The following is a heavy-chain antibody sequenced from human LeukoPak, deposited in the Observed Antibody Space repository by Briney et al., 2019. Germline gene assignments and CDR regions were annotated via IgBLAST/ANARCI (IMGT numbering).Heavy chain of an antibody. CDR2: INTYNGNA. D-gene: IGHD2/OR15-2a*01. CDR1: GYTFTTYG. Sequence: ASVKVSCKASGYTFTTYGISWVRQAPGQGREWMGWINTYNGNANSAQKFQDRVTMTRDTSTSTAYMDLRRLRSEDTAVQYCARDCNSGNCYSDSWGQGTLVTVSS. V-gene: IGHV1-18*01. J-gene: IGHJ4*02. CDR3: ARDCNSGNCYSDS.